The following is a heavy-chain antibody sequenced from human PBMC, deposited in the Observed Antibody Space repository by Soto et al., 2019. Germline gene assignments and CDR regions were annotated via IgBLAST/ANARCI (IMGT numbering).Heavy chain of an antibody. V-gene: IGHV4-59*08. CDR3: ARLAIFGVVIDYYGMDV. J-gene: IGHJ6*02. CDR1: GGSISSYY. CDR2: IYYSGST. Sequence: SETLSLTCTVSGGSISSYYWSWIRQPPGKGLEWIGYIYYSGSTNYNPSLKSRVTISVDTSKNQFSLKLSSVTAADTAVYYCARLAIFGVVIDYYGMDVWGQGTTVTVSS. D-gene: IGHD3-3*01.